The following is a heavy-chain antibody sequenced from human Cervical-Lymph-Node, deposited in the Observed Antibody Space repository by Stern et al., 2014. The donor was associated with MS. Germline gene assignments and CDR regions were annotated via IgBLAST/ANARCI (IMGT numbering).Heavy chain of an antibody. V-gene: IGHV1-69*06. CDR1: GGTFNNHV. D-gene: IGHD5-12*01. J-gene: IGHJ4*02. CDR3: ANRDMGYTYGRHDY. CDR2: VVPLFGTP. Sequence: VQLVESGAEVKTPGSSVKVSCKASGGTFNNHVISWVRQARGQGLEWMGGVVPLFGTPDYARKFQGRVTITADKSTSTGHMVLSSLNREDTGIYYCANRDMGYTYGRHDYWGQGTLVTVS.